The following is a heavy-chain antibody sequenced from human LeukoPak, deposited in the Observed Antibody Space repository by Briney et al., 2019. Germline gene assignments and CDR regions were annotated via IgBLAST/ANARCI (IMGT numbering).Heavy chain of an antibody. CDR3: ARDRGGSYSEIDY. CDR1: GFTFSSYE. V-gene: IGHV3-48*03. Sequence: GGSLRLSCAASGFTFSSYEMNWVRQAPGKGLEWVSYISSSGSTIYYADSVKGRFTISRDNAKNSLYLQMSSLRAEDTAVYYCARDRGGSYSEIDYWGQGTLVTVYS. CDR2: ISSSGSTI. J-gene: IGHJ4*02. D-gene: IGHD1-26*01.